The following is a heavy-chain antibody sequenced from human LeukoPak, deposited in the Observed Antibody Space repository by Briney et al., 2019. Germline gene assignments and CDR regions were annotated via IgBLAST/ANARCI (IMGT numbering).Heavy chain of an antibody. CDR3: ASDTGYSSGWYSTLFGVFDY. CDR1: GFTFSSYW. CDR2: INSDGSST. D-gene: IGHD6-19*01. V-gene: IGHV3-74*01. J-gene: IGHJ4*02. Sequence: QSGGSLRLSCAASGFTFSSYWMHWVRQAPEKGLVWVSRINSDGSSTSYADSVKGRFTISRDNAKNTLYLQMNSLRAEDTAVYYCASDTGYSSGWYSTLFGVFDYWGQGTLVTVSS.